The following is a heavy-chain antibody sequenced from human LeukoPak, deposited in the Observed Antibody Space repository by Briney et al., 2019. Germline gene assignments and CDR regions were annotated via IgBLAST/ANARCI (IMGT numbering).Heavy chain of an antibody. CDR1: GGSISSYY. CDR2: IYYSGST. Sequence: KTSETLSLTCTVSGGSISSYYWSWIRQPPGKGLEWIGYIYYSGSTNYNPSLKSRVTISVDTSKNQFSLKLSSVTAADTAVYYCARGPVDTAMVYYYYYYMDVWGKGTTVTVSS. D-gene: IGHD5-18*01. J-gene: IGHJ6*03. V-gene: IGHV4-59*12. CDR3: ARGPVDTAMVYYYYYYMDV.